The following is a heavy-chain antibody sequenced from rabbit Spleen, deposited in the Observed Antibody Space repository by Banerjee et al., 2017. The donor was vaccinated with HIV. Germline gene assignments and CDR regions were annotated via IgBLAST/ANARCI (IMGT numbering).Heavy chain of an antibody. V-gene: IGHV1S40*01. CDR2: IDTGSSGYT. CDR1: GFSFSSNYY. D-gene: IGHD1-1*01. J-gene: IGHJ6*01. Sequence: QSLEESGGDLVKPGASLTLTCTASGFSFSSNYYMCWVHQAPGKGLEWIACIDTGSSGYTYYASWATGRFTISKTSSTTVTLQMTSLTAADTATYFCARDTSSSFSSYGMDLWGPGTLVTVS. CDR3: ARDTSSSFSSYGMDL.